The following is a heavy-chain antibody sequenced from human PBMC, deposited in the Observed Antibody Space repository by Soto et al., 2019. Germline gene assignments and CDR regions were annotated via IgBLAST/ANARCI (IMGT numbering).Heavy chain of an antibody. Sequence: GESLKISCKGSGYSGTSYWISWVRQMPGRRLEWMGRIDPSDSYTNYSQSFQGHVTISADKSISTAYLQLSSLKASDTAMYYCARHVISGTNYYYYGMDVWGQGTTVTVSS. D-gene: IGHD1-20*01. V-gene: IGHV5-10-1*01. CDR1: GYSGTSYW. J-gene: IGHJ6*02. CDR3: ARHVISGTNYYYYGMDV. CDR2: IDPSDSYT.